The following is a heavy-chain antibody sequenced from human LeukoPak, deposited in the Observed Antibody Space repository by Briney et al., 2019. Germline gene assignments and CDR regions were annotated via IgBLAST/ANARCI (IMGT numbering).Heavy chain of an antibody. D-gene: IGHD6-6*01. V-gene: IGHV1-46*01. Sequence: GASVKVSGKASGYTFTSYYMHWVRQAPGQGLEWMGIINPSGGSTSYAQKFQGRVTMTRDTSTSTVYMELSSLRSEDTAVYYCARDETTTSIAAHPAPIQSNYWGQGTLVTVSS. CDR2: INPSGGST. CDR1: GYTFTSYY. CDR3: ARDETTTSIAAHPAPIQSNY. J-gene: IGHJ4*02.